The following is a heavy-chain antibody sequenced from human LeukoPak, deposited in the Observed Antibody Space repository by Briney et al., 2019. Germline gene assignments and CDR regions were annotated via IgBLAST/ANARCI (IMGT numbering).Heavy chain of an antibody. Sequence: PGRSLRLSCAASGFTFSSYWMHWVRQAPGKGLVWVSRITGDGSGANYADSVKGRFTISRDNAKNTLYLQMNSLRAEDTAVYYCARFAVTTAGDYWGQRTLVTVSS. V-gene: IGHV3-74*01. CDR3: ARFAVTTAGDY. D-gene: IGHD1-1*01. CDR1: GFTFSSYW. J-gene: IGHJ4*02. CDR2: ITGDGSGA.